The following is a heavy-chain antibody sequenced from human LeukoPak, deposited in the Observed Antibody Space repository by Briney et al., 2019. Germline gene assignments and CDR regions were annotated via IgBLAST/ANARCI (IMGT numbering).Heavy chain of an antibody. J-gene: IGHJ4*02. D-gene: IGHD3-22*01. Sequence: ASVKVSCKVSGYTLTELSMHWVRQAPGQGLEWMGWMNPNSGNTGYAQKFQGRVTMTRNTSISTAYMELSSLRSEDTAVYYCARVGYYYDSSGYYSYSDYWGQGTLVTVSS. CDR3: ARVGYYYDSSGYYSYSDY. CDR2: MNPNSGNT. V-gene: IGHV1-8*01. CDR1: GYTLTELS.